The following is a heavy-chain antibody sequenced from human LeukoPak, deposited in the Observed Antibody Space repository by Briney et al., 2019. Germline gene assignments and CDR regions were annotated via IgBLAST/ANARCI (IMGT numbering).Heavy chain of an antibody. CDR2: VHYGGSNK. V-gene: IGHV3-30*02. D-gene: IGHD5-12*01. CDR1: GFTFSSYG. Sequence: PGGSLRLSCAASGFTFSSYGMHWVRQAPGKGLEWVAFVHYGGSNKYYADSVKGRFAISRDNSKNTLYLQMNSLRAEDTAVYYCVRDGSGYAMWDWGQGTLVTVSS. CDR3: VRDGSGYAMWD. J-gene: IGHJ4*02.